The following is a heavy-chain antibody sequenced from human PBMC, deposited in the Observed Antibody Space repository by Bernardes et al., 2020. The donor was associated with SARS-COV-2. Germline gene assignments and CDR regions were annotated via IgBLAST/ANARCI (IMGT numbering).Heavy chain of an antibody. Sequence: ASVKVSCKASGYTFTGYYMHWVRQAPGQGLEWMGRINPNSGGTNYAQKFQGRVTMTRDTSISTAYMELSRLRSDDTAVYYCARGGITIVQGVIDPGPRGGRPDYWGQGTRVTVSS. CDR2: INPNSGGT. J-gene: IGHJ4*02. V-gene: IGHV1-2*06. CDR3: ARGGITIVQGVIDPGPRGGRPDY. CDR1: GYTFTGYY. D-gene: IGHD3-10*01.